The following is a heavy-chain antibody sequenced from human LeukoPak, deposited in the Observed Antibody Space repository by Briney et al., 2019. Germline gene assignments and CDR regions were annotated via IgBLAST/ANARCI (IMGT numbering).Heavy chain of an antibody. CDR3: ARDLGYCSSTSCYTDFDY. CDR2: ISSSSSYI. CDR1: GFTFSSYS. J-gene: IGHJ4*02. D-gene: IGHD2-2*02. V-gene: IGHV3-21*01. Sequence: GGSLRLSCAASGFTFSSYSMNWVRQAPGKGLEWVSSISSSSSYIYCADSVKGRFTVSRDNAKNSLYLQMNSLRAEDTAVYYCARDLGYCSSTSCYTDFDYWGQGTLVTVSS.